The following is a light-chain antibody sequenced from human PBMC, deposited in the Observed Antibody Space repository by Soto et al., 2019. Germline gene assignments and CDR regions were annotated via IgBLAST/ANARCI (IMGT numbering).Light chain of an antibody. CDR2: GAS. Sequence: EKVMTQSPATLSVSTEERATLSCRASQCVMSNLAWYQQKPGQAPRLLIYGASSRDTGIPDRFSGSGSGTDFTLTISRLEPEDFAVYYCQHYGSSWTFGQGTKVDI. V-gene: IGKV3-20*01. CDR3: QHYGSSWT. CDR1: QCVMSN. J-gene: IGKJ1*01.